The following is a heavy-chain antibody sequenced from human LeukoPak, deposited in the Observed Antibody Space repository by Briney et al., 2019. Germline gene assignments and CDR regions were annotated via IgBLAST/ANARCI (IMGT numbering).Heavy chain of an antibody. D-gene: IGHD2-15*01. V-gene: IGHV1-69*06. CDR2: ITPIFGTA. CDR3: ARGRPSRYCSGGGCYHLFDY. CDR1: GGTFSSYA. J-gene: IGHJ4*02. Sequence: ASVKVSCKASGGTFSSYAISWVRQAPGQGVEWMGGITPIFGTANYAQKFQGRVTITADKSTSTAYMELSSLRSEDTAVYYCARGRPSRYCSGGGCYHLFDYWGQGTLVTVSS.